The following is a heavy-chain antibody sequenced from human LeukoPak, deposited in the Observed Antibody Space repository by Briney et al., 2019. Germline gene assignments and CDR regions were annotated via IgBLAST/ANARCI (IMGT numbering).Heavy chain of an antibody. CDR3: ARGYCTGGSCSGAWFDP. J-gene: IGHJ5*02. CDR2: INPNSGGT. Sequence: ASVKVSCKASGYTFTGYHIHWVRQAPGQGLEWMGWINPNSGGTNYAQKSQGRVTMTRDTSISTAYIELNSLRSDDTAVYYCARGYCTGGSCSGAWFDPWGQGTLVTVSS. V-gene: IGHV1-2*02. CDR1: GYTFTGYH. D-gene: IGHD2-15*01.